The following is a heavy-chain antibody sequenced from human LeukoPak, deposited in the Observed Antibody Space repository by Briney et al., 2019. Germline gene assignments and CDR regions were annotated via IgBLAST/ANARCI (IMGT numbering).Heavy chain of an antibody. D-gene: IGHD2-15*01. J-gene: IGHJ4*02. CDR2: IKQDGSEK. CDR1: GFTFSSYW. CDR3: ARDCSGGSCSVGNY. V-gene: IGHV3-7*01. Sequence: GGSLRLSCAASGFTFSSYWMSWVRQAPGKGLEWVANIKQDGSEKYYVDSVKGRFTISRDNAKNSLYQQMNSLRAEDTAVHYCARDCSGGSCSVGNYWGQGTLVTVSS.